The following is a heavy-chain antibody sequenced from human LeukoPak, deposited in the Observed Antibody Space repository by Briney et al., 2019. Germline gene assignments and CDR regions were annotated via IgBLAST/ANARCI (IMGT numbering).Heavy chain of an antibody. D-gene: IGHD2-2*01. CDR2: ISSSGSTI. V-gene: IGHV3-11*01. J-gene: IGHJ4*02. CDR3: ARDSLYCSSTSCSVGEVDY. Sequence: GGSLRLSWAASGFTFSDYYMSWIRQAPGKGLEWVSYISSSGSTIYYADSVKGRFTISRDNAKNSLYLQMNSLRAEDAAVYYCARDSLYCSSTSCSVGEVDYWGQGTLVTVSS. CDR1: GFTFSDYY.